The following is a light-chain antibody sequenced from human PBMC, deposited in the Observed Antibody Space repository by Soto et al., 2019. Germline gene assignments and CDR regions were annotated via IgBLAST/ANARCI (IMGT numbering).Light chain of an antibody. J-gene: IGLJ1*01. Sequence: SALTQPAPVSVSPGLSITISCPGNSSDVGSYNLVSWYQQHPGKAPKLMIYEVSKRPSGVSNRFSGSKSGNTASLTISGLQAEDEADYYCCSYAGDSTPYVFGTGTKVTVL. CDR2: EVS. V-gene: IGLV2-23*02. CDR1: SSDVGSYNL. CDR3: CSYAGDSTPYV.